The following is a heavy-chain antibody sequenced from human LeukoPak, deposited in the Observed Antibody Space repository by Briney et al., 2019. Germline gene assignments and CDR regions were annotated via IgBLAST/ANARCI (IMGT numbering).Heavy chain of an antibody. CDR1: GFTFDDYG. CDR2: INWNGGST. Sequence: GGSLRLSCAASGFTFDDYGMSWVRQAPGKGLEWVSGINWNGGSTGYADSVKGRFTISRDNAKKSLYLQMNNLRAEDTAVYYCARDPAHYDLWNGQDFWGQGRLVTVSS. CDR3: ARDPAHYDLWNGQDF. J-gene: IGHJ4*02. D-gene: IGHD3-3*01. V-gene: IGHV3-20*04.